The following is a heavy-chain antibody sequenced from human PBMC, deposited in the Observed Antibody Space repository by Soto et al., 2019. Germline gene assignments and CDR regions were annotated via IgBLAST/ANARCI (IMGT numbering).Heavy chain of an antibody. CDR2: IYYSGST. Sequence: PSEPLSLPCTVSGGSISSSSYYWGWIRQPPGKGLEWIGSIYYSGSTYHNPSLKSRVTISVDTSKNQFSLKLSSVTAADTAVYYCARSVEGGVIWLNWFDPWGQGTLVTVSS. D-gene: IGHD3-16*01. J-gene: IGHJ5*02. V-gene: IGHV4-39*01. CDR1: GGSISSSSYY. CDR3: ARSVEGGVIWLNWFDP.